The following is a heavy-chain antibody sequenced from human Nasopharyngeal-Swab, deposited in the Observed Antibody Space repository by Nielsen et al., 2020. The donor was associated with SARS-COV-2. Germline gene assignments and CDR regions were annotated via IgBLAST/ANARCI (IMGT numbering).Heavy chain of an antibody. CDR2: IWYDGSNK. Sequence: GESLKISCAASGFTFSSYGMHWVRQAPGKGLEWVAVIWYDGSNKYYADSVKGRFTISRDNSKNTLYLQMNSLRAEDTAVYYCARGRSSSWHGGYFDYWGQGTLVTVSS. J-gene: IGHJ4*02. CDR1: GFTFSSYG. CDR3: ARGRSSSWHGGYFDY. D-gene: IGHD6-13*01. V-gene: IGHV3-33*01.